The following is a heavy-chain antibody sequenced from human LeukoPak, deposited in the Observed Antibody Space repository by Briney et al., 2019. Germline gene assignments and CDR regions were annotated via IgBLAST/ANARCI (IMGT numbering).Heavy chain of an antibody. V-gene: IGHV4-4*07. CDR2: ISTSGST. Sequence: SETLSLTCTISGGSISSSYWSWIRQPAGEGLEWIGRISTSGSTNYNPSLKSRVTVLVDTSKEQLSLKLTSVTAADTAVYYCARDVSWFDAWGQGTLVTVSS. CDR3: ARDVSWFDA. CDR1: GGSISSSY. J-gene: IGHJ5*02.